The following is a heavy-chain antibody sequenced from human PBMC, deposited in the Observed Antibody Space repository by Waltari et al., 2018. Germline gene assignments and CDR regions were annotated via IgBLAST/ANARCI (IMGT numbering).Heavy chain of an antibody. Sequence: EVQLVXSGGGLIQPGGSLRLSCAASGFTVSSNYMSWVRQAPGKGLEWVSVIYSSGSTYYADCVKGPYTISRDNPKNTLYLQMNSLRAEDTAVYYCARDRDGYYFDYWGQGTLVXXSS. CDR1: GFTVSSNY. V-gene: IGHV3-53*01. J-gene: IGHJ4*02. CDR3: ARDRDGYYFDY. CDR2: IYSSGST.